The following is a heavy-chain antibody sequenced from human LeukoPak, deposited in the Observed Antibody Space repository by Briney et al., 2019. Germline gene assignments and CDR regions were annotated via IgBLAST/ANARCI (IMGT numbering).Heavy chain of an antibody. CDR2: IYYSGST. V-gene: IGHV4-61*05. CDR3: ARARYSSSPSSLLCYGMDV. CDR1: GGSISSSSYY. D-gene: IGHD6-13*01. J-gene: IGHJ6*02. Sequence: KSSETLSLTCTVSGGSISSSSYYWSWIRQPPGKGLEWIGYIYYSGSTNYNPSLKSRVTISVDTSKNQFSLKLSSVTAADTAVYYCARARYSSSPSSLLCYGMDVWGQGTTVTVSS.